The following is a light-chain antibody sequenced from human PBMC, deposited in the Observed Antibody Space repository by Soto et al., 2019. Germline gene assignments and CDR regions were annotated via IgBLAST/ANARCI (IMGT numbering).Light chain of an antibody. Sequence: QSVLTQPPSVSGAPGQRVTISSTGSSSNVGAGYDVHWYQQLPGTAPKLLIYGNSNRPSGVPDRFSGSKSGTSASLAITGLRAEDEADYYCQSYDSSLSGWVFGGGTKLTVL. CDR3: QSYDSSLSGWV. V-gene: IGLV1-40*01. CDR1: SSNVGAGYD. CDR2: GNS. J-gene: IGLJ3*02.